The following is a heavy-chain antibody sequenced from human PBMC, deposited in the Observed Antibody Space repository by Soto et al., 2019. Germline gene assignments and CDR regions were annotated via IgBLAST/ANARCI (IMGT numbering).Heavy chain of an antibody. J-gene: IGHJ4*02. CDR3: ARADSVVMTAAFDY. CDR2: IYYTGST. D-gene: IGHD2-21*02. V-gene: IGHV4-61*01. Sequence: QVHLQESGPGLVKPSETLSLTCSVSGDSVDSGSYSWHWIRQPPGKEPGWIGFIYYTGSTRYNPSLKGRVSMSLDKSKNQFSLSVKSVTAADTAMYYCARADSVVMTAAFDYWGRGTLVTVSS. CDR1: GDSVDSGSYS.